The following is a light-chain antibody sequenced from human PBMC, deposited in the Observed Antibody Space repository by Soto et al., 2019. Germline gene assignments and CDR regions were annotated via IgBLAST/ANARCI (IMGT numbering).Light chain of an antibody. CDR1: QSISSW. Sequence: DIQMTQSPSPLSETVGDRCTVSYQDSQSISSWLAWYQQKPGKDPKLLIYDASSLESGVPSRFSGSGSGTAFTLTISSLQPDDFATYYCQKYNSYSWTCGKGHTGDIK. J-gene: IGKJ1*01. V-gene: IGKV1-5*01. CDR3: QKYNSYSWT. CDR2: DAS.